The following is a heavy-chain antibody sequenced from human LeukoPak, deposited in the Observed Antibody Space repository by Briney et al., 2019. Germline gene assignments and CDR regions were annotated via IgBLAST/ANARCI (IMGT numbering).Heavy chain of an antibody. J-gene: IGHJ6*02. Sequence: GGSLRLSCAASGFTFSSYDMHWGRQVTGKGLEWVSGIGTEGDSYYPGSVKGRFTISRENGKNSLCPQMNSLRAGDTAVYYCARGLRYYGMDVWGQGTTVTVSS. D-gene: IGHD4-17*01. V-gene: IGHV3-13*01. CDR2: IGTEGDS. CDR3: ARGLRYYGMDV. CDR1: GFTFSSYD.